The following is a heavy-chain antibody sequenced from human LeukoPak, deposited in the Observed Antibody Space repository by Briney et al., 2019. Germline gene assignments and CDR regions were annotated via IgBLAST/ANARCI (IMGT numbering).Heavy chain of an antibody. CDR1: GGSLSGYY. CDR3: ARVRRQNYYDFWSGYVPPDYFDY. CDR2: INHSGST. V-gene: IGHV4-34*01. D-gene: IGHD3-3*01. J-gene: IGHJ4*02. Sequence: SETLSLTCAVYGGSLSGYYWSWIRQPQGKGLEWIGEINHSGSTNYNPSLKSRVTISVDTSKNQFSLKLSSMTAADTAVYYCARVRRQNYYDFWSGYVPPDYFDYWGQGTLVTVSS.